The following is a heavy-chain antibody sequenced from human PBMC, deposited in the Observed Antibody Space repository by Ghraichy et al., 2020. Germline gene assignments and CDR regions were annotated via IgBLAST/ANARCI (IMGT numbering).Heavy chain of an antibody. Sequence: GGSLRLSCAASGFTFSSYSMNWVRQAPGKGLEWVSSISSSSSYIYYADSVKGRFTISRDNAKNSLYLQMNSLRAEDTAVYYCARDGISIAAAGTNWFDPWGQGTLVTVSS. J-gene: IGHJ5*02. CDR2: ISSSSSYI. V-gene: IGHV3-21*01. D-gene: IGHD6-13*01. CDR1: GFTFSSYS. CDR3: ARDGISIAAAGTNWFDP.